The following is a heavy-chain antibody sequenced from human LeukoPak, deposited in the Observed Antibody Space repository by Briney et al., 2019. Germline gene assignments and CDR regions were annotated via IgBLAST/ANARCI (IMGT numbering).Heavy chain of an antibody. CDR3: ARRSSSAWYFDY. V-gene: IGHV4-39*07. D-gene: IGHD6-19*01. Sequence: SETLSLTCTVSGGSISSSSYYWDWIRQSPGKGLEWIGNIYSGGSTYYTPSLKSRVTMSLDTSNNQFSLKLSSVTAADTAVYYCARRSSSAWYFDYWGQGTLVSVSS. CDR1: GGSISSSSYY. J-gene: IGHJ4*02. CDR2: IYSGGST.